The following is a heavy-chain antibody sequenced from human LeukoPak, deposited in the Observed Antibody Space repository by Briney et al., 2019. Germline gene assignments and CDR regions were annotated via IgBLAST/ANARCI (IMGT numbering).Heavy chain of an antibody. J-gene: IGHJ4*02. Sequence: GSLKLSCAASGFTFSDYWMTWVRQAPGKGLEWVANIKQDGSEEYYVDSVKGRFTISRDNSKNTLYLQMNSLRAEDTAVYYCAKGPPAVYSGSYFDYWGQGTLVTVSS. D-gene: IGHD1-26*01. CDR1: GFTFSDYW. V-gene: IGHV3-7*03. CDR2: IKQDGSEE. CDR3: AKGPPAVYSGSYFDY.